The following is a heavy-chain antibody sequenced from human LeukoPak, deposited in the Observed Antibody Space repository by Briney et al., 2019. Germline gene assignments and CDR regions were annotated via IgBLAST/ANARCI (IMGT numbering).Heavy chain of an antibody. CDR3: ATARGSSWPFDY. CDR1: GFTFSSYS. D-gene: IGHD6-13*01. Sequence: GGSPRLSCAASGFTFSSYSMNWVRQAPGKGLEWVSSISSSSSYIYYADSVKGRFTISRDNAKNSLYLQMNSLRAEDTAVYYCATARGSSWPFDYWGQGTLVTVSS. J-gene: IGHJ4*02. V-gene: IGHV3-21*01. CDR2: ISSSSSYI.